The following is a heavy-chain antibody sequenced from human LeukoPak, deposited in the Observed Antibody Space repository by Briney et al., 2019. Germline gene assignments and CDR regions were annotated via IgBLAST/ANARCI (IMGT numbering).Heavy chain of an antibody. D-gene: IGHD6-19*01. CDR1: GFTFSDHY. CDR2: SRNKAKSYTT. J-gene: IGHJ6*03. Sequence: GGSLRLSCAASGFTFSDHYIDWVRQAPGKGLEWVGRSRNKAKSYTTEYAASVKGRFTISRDDSKNSLYLQMNSLKTEDTAVYYCARGATRLVRQLAKNYMDVWGKGTTVTVSS. V-gene: IGHV3-72*01. CDR3: ARGATRLVRQLAKNYMDV.